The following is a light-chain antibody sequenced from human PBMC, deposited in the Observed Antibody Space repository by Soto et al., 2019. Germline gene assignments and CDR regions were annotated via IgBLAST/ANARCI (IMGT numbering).Light chain of an antibody. CDR2: DAY. Sequence: DIQMPQSPSTLSASVGDTVTITCRASQSVSNWLAWYQQKPGKARTLLIYDAYPLESGVLSRFRGSGSETDFTLTIRCLQSEDFATYYCQEYYSYPRTFGGGTKVDI. J-gene: IGKJ4*01. CDR1: QSVSNW. CDR3: QEYYSYPRT. V-gene: IGKV1-5*01.